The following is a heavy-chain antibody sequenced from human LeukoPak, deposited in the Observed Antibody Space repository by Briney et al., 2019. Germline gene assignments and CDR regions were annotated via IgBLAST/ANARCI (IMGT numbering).Heavy chain of an antibody. V-gene: IGHV3-23*01. Sequence: GGSLRLSCAASGFTFSSYAMSWVRQAPGKGLEWVSAISGSGGSTYYADSVKGRFTISRDNSKNTLYLQMNSLGAEDTAVYYCAKARAIMVATFFDYWGQGTLATVSS. J-gene: IGHJ4*02. CDR1: GFTFSSYA. CDR2: ISGSGGST. D-gene: IGHD5-12*01. CDR3: AKARAIMVATFFDY.